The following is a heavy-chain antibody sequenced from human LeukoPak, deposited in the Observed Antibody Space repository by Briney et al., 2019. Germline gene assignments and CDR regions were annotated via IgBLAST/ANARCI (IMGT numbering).Heavy chain of an antibody. CDR2: IYYSGST. D-gene: IGHD6-13*01. Sequence: PSETLSLTCTVSGASISSYYWSWIRQPPGKGLEWCGDIYYSGSTSYNPSLKSRVTISVDTYKNQFSLELSSVTASDTAVYFCARQGQQLAGLHHYFYMDVWGKGTTVTVSS. CDR1: GASISSYY. V-gene: IGHV4-59*08. CDR3: ARQGQQLAGLHHYFYMDV. J-gene: IGHJ6*03.